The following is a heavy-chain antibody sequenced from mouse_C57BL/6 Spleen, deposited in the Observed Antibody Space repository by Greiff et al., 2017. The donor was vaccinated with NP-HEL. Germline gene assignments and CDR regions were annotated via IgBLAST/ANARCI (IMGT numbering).Heavy chain of an antibody. J-gene: IGHJ2*01. CDR2: IDPSDSYT. CDR1: GYTFTSYW. V-gene: IGHV1-59*01. D-gene: IGHD1-3*01. Sequence: VQLQQSGAELVRPGTSVKLSCKASGYTFTSYWMHWVKQRPGQGLEWIGVIDPSDSYTNYNQKFKGKATLTVDTSSSTAYMQLSSLTSEDSAVYYCARTELDYWGQGTTLTVSS. CDR3: ARTELDY.